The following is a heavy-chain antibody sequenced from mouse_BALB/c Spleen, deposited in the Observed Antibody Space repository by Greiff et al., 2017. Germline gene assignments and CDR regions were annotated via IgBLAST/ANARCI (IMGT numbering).Heavy chain of an antibody. CDR1: GYTFTSYN. Sequence: QVQLQQPGAELVKPGASVKMSCKASGYTFTSYNMHWVKQTPGQGLEWIGAIYPGNGDTSYNQKFKGKATLTADKSSSTAYMQLSSLTSEDSAVYYCARPDYWGQGTTLTVSS. CDR2: IYPGNGDT. V-gene: IGHV1-12*01. CDR3: ARPDY. J-gene: IGHJ2*01.